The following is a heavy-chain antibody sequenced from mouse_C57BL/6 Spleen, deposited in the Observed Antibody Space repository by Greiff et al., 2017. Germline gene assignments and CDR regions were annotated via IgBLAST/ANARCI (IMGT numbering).Heavy chain of an antibody. CDR1: GYTFAGYW. Sequence: QVPLQQSGAELMKPGASVKLSCKATGYTFAGYWIEWVKQRPGHGLEWIGEILPGSGSANYNEKFKGKATFTADTSSNTAYMQLSSLTTEDSAIYYCASHYGSSYRFAYWGQGTLVTVSA. CDR2: ILPGSGSA. J-gene: IGHJ3*01. V-gene: IGHV1-9*01. D-gene: IGHD1-1*01. CDR3: ASHYGSSYRFAY.